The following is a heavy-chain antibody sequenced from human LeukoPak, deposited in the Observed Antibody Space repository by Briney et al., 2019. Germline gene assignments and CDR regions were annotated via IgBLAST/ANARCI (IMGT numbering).Heavy chain of an antibody. CDR3: ARGLGQQLA. Sequence: SETLSLTCAVYGGSFSGYYWSWIRQPPGKGLEWIGEINHSGSTNYNPSLKSRVTISVDTSKNQFSLKLSSVTAADTAVYYCARGLGQQLAWGQGTLVTVSS. CDR1: GGSFSGYY. V-gene: IGHV4-34*01. D-gene: IGHD6-13*01. CDR2: INHSGST. J-gene: IGHJ5*02.